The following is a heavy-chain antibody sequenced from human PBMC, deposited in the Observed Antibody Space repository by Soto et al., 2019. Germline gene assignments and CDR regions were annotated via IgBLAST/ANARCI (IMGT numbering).Heavy chain of an antibody. CDR1: GYTFTSYA. J-gene: IGHJ6*02. V-gene: IGHV1-3*01. Sequence: QVQLVQSGAEVKKPGASVKVSCKASGYTFTSYAMHWVRQAPGQRLEWMGWINAGNGNTKYSQKFQGRVTITRDTPASTAYMELSSLRSEDTAVYYCARVRISGLGDGMDVWGQGTTVTVSS. CDR3: ARVRISGLGDGMDV. D-gene: IGHD3-10*01. CDR2: INAGNGNT.